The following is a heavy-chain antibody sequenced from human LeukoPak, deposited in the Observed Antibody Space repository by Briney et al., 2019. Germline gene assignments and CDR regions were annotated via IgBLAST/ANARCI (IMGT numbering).Heavy chain of an antibody. CDR3: ARYREVGATVDY. CDR1: GGSISSSSYY. D-gene: IGHD1-26*01. V-gene: IGHV4-39*07. Sequence: SETLSLTCTVSGGSISSSSYYWGWIRQPPGKGLEWIGSIYYSGSTHYNPSLASLKSRVTISGDTSKNQFSLTLSSVTAADTAVYYCARYREVGATVDYWGQGTLVTVSS. CDR2: IYYSGST. J-gene: IGHJ4*02.